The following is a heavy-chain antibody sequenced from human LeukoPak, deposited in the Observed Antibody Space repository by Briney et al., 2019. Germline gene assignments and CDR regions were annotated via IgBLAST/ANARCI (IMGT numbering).Heavy chain of an antibody. CDR2: IIPIFGTA. CDR3: ARGPVDTAMNYYYYYYYMDV. V-gene: IGHV1-69*06. Sequence: SVKVSCKASGGTLSSYAISWVRQAPGQGLEWMGGIIPIFGTANYAQKFQGRVTITADKSTSTAYMELSSLRSEDTAVYYCARGPVDTAMNYYYYYYYMDVWGKGTTVTVSS. D-gene: IGHD5-18*01. CDR1: GGTLSSYA. J-gene: IGHJ6*03.